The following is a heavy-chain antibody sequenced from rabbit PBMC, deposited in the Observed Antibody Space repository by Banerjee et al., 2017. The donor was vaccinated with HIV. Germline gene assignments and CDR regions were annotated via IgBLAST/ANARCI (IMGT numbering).Heavy chain of an antibody. CDR3: ARGDIGVYMRHFAL. CDR1: GIDFSSYYW. Sequence: QQQLEESGGGLVKPGGTLTLTCTASGIDFSSYYWIYWVRQTPGKGLEWIACIYTGDGNTYYASWAKGRFTISKTSSTTVTLQMTSLTAADTATYFCARGDIGVYMRHFALWGPGTLVTVS. D-gene: IGHD2-1*01. V-gene: IGHV1S45*01. CDR2: IYTGDGNT. J-gene: IGHJ4*01.